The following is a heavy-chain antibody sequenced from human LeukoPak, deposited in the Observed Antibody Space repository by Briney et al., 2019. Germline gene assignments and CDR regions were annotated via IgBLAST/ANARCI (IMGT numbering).Heavy chain of an antibody. D-gene: IGHD2-2*02. CDR1: GYTFTSYG. CDR2: ISAYNGNT. J-gene: IGHJ4*02. V-gene: IGHV1-18*01. Sequence: ASVKVSCKASGYTFTSYGISWVRQAPGQGLEWMGWISAYNGNTNYAQKLQGRVTMTTDTSTSTAYMELRSLRSEDTAVYYCAREPEYCSSTSCYTSNHFDYWGQGTLVTVSS. CDR3: AREPEYCSSTSCYTSNHFDY.